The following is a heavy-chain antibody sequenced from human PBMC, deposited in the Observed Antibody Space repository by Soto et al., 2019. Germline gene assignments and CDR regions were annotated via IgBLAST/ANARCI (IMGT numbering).Heavy chain of an antibody. CDR1: GYSFSDYF. CDR2: INPKTAAT. J-gene: IGHJ6*02. CDR3: ARIKWGLNYYNGMDV. D-gene: IGHD1-26*01. V-gene: IGHV1-2*02. Sequence: QVQLVQSGAEVEKSGASVKVSCNPSGYSFSDYFIQWVRQAPGQGLEWVAWINPKTAATNYAKKFQGRVSLTWDTSSTTAYMELTRLRPDDTAVYYCARIKWGLNYYNGMDVWGQGTTVIVSS.